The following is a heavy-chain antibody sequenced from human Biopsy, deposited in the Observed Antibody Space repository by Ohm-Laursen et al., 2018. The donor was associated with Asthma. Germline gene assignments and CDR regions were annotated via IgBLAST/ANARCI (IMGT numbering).Heavy chain of an antibody. D-gene: IGHD1-1*01. CDR1: GFSFSNFA. CDR3: VRDGTDDAFDI. V-gene: IGHV3-30*01. CDR2: ISKDASTQ. J-gene: IGHJ3*02. Sequence: SLRLSCTASGFSFSNFAIHWVRQAPSKGLEWVGVISKDASTQDYADSVKGRFTMARDNSKNTLDLQMNSLREEDTAVYYCVRDGTDDAFDIWGQGTVISVSS.